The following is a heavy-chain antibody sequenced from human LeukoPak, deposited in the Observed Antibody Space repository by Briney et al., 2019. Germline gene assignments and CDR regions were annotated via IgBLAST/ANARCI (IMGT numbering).Heavy chain of an antibody. J-gene: IGHJ6*03. V-gene: IGHV5-51*01. CDR1: GYTFPIYW. CDR2: IYPSDSHT. D-gene: IGHD3-16*02. CDR3: VRHYRPPQDSRAAKPTGYYYYYMDV. Sequence: GESLKISCQGSGYTFPIYWIGWVRQTPGKGLEWMGIIYPSDSHTIYSSSFQGQVTVSADKSISIAYLQWSSLKASDTAIYYCVRHYRPPQDSRAAKPTGYYYYYMDVWGTGTTVIVSS.